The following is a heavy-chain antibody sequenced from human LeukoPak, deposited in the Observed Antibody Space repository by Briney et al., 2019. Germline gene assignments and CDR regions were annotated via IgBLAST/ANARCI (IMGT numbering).Heavy chain of an antibody. CDR2: VYHIGGT. J-gene: IGHJ4*02. CDR3: ARDRGSNRDGYYHFDY. CDR1: GGSPSRGAYS. Sequence: PPETLSLTRAVSGGSPSRGAYSWTWIRQPPGKGLEWIGYVYHIGGTNYNPTLKSRVSISVDRSRTQFSLRLSSVTAADSAVYYCARDRGSNRDGYYHFDYWGQGTLITVSS. V-gene: IGHV4-30-2*01. D-gene: IGHD5-24*01.